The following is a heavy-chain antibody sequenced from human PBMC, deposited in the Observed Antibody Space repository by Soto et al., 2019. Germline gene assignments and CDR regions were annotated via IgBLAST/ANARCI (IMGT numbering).Heavy chain of an antibody. J-gene: IGHJ4*02. CDR1: GVSIGSNYY. D-gene: IGHD6-19*01. CDR3: AWSLGWYAIDY. Sequence: QVLLQESGPGLVQPSGTLSLSCVVSGVSIGSNYYWGWVRQPPGKGLGWLGDMSHIGSVNYNPSRKSRVTISMDKSQTQFSLKLTSVAAADKAVYYWAWSLGWYAIDYWGQGTLVIVSS. V-gene: IGHV4-4*02. CDR2: MSHIGSV.